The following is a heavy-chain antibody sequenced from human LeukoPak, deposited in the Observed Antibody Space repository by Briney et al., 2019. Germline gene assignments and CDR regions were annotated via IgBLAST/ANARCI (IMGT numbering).Heavy chain of an antibody. CDR1: GFTFSSYA. V-gene: IGHV3-23*01. J-gene: IGHJ4*02. Sequence: GGTLRLSCAASGFTFSSYALNWVRQAPGKGLEWVSTISASGRSTYYADSVKGRFSISRDNSKNTLYLQMNSLRAEDTAVYYCVETYFDYWGQGTLVTVSS. CDR3: VETYFDY. CDR2: ISASGRST.